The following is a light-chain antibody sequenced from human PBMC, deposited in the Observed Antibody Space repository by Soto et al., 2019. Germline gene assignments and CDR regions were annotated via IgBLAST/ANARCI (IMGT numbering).Light chain of an antibody. V-gene: IGKV4-1*01. Sequence: DIVMTQSPASLAVSLGERAAIKCKSSQSVLVSSMNENCLGWYQQKPGQPPKLLIYWASTRASGVPDRFSGSGSGTDFTLTITNLQAEDGALYYCQQCYSPPWTFDQGTKVEIK. CDR2: WAS. CDR3: QQCYSPPWT. J-gene: IGKJ1*01. CDR1: QSVLVSSMNENC.